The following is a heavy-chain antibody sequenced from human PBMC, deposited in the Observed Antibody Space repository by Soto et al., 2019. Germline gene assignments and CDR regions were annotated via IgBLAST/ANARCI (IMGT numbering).Heavy chain of an antibody. J-gene: IGHJ4*02. CDR3: ARDRTVDYVEYYFDY. V-gene: IGHV1-2*02. CDR2: INPNSGGT. D-gene: IGHD4-17*01. CDR1: GYTFTGYY. Sequence: ASVKVSCKASGYTFTGYYMHWVRQAPGQGLEWMGWINPNSGGTNYAQKFQGRVTMTRDTSISTAYMELSRLRSDDTAVYYCARDRTVDYVEYYFDYWGQGTLVTVSS.